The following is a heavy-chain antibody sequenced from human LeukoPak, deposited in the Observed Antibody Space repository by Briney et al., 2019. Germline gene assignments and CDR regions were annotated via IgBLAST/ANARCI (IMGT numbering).Heavy chain of an antibody. CDR3: ARVGDHYHWYLDL. V-gene: IGHV3-23*03. J-gene: IGHJ2*01. Sequence: GGSLRLSCAASGFTFSSYAMSWVRQAPGKGLEWVSIIYSGADTYYADSVKGRFTISRDTSKNTLFLHMNNLRVEDTAVYYCARVGDHYHWYLDLWGRGTLVSVSS. CDR2: IYSGADT. D-gene: IGHD3-10*01. CDR1: GFTFSSYA.